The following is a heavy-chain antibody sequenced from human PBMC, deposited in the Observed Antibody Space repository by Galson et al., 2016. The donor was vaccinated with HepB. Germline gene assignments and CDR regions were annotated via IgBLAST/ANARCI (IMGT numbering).Heavy chain of an antibody. Sequence: SLRLSCAASGLTFNNAWMTWVRQAPGKGLEWVGRIKSKIDGGTTEYAESVEGRFTITTDDSKNTVYLQMHSLITEDTDVYYCTTMLAYCSSNSCWGQGTLVTVSS. V-gene: IGHV3-15*01. CDR1: GLTFNNAW. J-gene: IGHJ4*02. CDR2: IKSKIDGGTT. D-gene: IGHD2-2*01. CDR3: TTMLAYCSSNSC.